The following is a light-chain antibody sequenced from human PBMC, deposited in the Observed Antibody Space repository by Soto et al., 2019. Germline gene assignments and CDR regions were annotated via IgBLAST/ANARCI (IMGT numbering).Light chain of an antibody. J-gene: IGKJ1*01. CDR1: QSVSTNS. Sequence: EIVLTQSPDTLSLSPGERATLSCRASQSVSTNSLAWYQQKPGQAPRLLIYDASNRATGIPARFSGSGSGTDFTLTISSLEPEDSAVYYCQQNLGVHTFGQGTKVDIK. CDR3: QQNLGVHT. CDR2: DAS. V-gene: IGKV3D-20*02.